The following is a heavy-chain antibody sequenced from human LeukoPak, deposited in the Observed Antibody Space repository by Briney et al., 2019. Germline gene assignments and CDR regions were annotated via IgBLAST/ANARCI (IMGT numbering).Heavy chain of an antibody. CDR3: ARSLNPNSSGWYDY. CDR1: GFTFSSYW. CDR2: IKQDGSEK. J-gene: IGHJ4*02. V-gene: IGHV3-7*01. Sequence: GGSLRLSCAASGFTFSSYWMSWVRQAPGKGLEWVANIKQDGSEKYYVDSVKGRFTISRDNAKNSLYLQRNSLTAEDTAVYYRARSLNPNSSGWYDYWGQGTLVTVSS. D-gene: IGHD6-19*01.